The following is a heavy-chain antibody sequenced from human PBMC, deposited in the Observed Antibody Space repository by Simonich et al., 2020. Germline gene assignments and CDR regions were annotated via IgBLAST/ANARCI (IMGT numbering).Heavy chain of an antibody. CDR3: AKDLGERITMIVVVIDAFDI. Sequence: GGGLVQPGGSLRLSCAASGFTFSSYAMSWVRRAPGKGLEWVSAISGSGGRTYYADSVKSRFTISRDNSKYTLYLQMNSLRAEDTAVYYCAKDLGERITMIVVVIDAFDIWGQGTMVTVAS. D-gene: IGHD3-22*01. J-gene: IGHJ3*02. CDR2: ISGSGGRT. V-gene: IGHV3-23*01. CDR1: GFTFSSYA.